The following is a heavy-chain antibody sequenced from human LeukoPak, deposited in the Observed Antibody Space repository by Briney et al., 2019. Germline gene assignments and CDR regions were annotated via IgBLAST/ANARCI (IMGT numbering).Heavy chain of an antibody. CDR3: AKGYSSSWFGSGNWFDP. Sequence: SETLSLTCTVSGYSISSGYYWGWIRQPPGKGLEWIGEIYHSGSTNYNPSLKSRVTISVDKSKNQFSLKLSSVTAADTAVYYCAKGYSSSWFGSGNWFDPWGQGTLVTVSS. J-gene: IGHJ5*02. CDR1: GYSISSGYY. D-gene: IGHD6-13*01. V-gene: IGHV4-38-2*02. CDR2: IYHSGST.